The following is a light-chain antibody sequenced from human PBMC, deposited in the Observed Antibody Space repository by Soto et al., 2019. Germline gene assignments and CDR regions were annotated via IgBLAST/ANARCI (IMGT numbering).Light chain of an antibody. CDR2: GVS. CDR3: QHYAGSPPWT. V-gene: IGKV3-20*01. CDR1: QSVGSIY. J-gene: IGKJ1*01. Sequence: EIVLTQSPGTLSLSPGERATLSCRASQSVGSIYLAWYQQKPGQAPRLLIYGVSNRATGIPERFSGSGSGTDFTLTISRLEAEDCAVYYCQHYAGSPPWTFGQGTKVEIK.